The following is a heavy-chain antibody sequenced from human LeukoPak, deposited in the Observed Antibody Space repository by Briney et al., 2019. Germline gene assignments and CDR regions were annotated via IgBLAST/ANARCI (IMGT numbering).Heavy chain of an antibody. CDR3: ARDHYTGYSYGFDY. V-gene: IGHV1-2*02. D-gene: IGHD5-18*01. CDR2: INPNSGGT. J-gene: IGHJ4*02. CDR1: GYTFTGYY. Sequence: ASVKVSCKASGYTFTGYYMHWVRQAPGQGLEWMGWINPNSGGTNYAQKFQGRATMTRDTSISTAYMELSRLRSDDTAVYYCARDHYTGYSYGFDYWGQGTLVTVSS.